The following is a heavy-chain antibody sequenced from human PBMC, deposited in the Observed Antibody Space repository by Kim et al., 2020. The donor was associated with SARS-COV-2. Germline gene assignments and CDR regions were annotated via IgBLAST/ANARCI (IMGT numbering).Heavy chain of an antibody. CDR2: IDPSDSYT. V-gene: IGHV5-10-1*01. D-gene: IGHD6-13*01. CDR1: GYRFTSYW. Sequence: GESLKISCKGSGYRFTSYWISWVRQMPGKGLEWMGRIDPSDSYTNHSPSFQGHVTISADKSISTAYLQWSSLKASDTAMYYCARLDSSSWYPTYWGQGTLVTVSS. CDR3: ARLDSSSWYPTY. J-gene: IGHJ4*02.